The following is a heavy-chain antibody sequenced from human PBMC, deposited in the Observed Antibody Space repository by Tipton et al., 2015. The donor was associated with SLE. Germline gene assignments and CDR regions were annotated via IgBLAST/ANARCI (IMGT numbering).Heavy chain of an antibody. CDR3: AKDRRQWLDSDAFDI. V-gene: IGHV3-30-3*01. CDR1: GFTFSSYA. D-gene: IGHD6-19*01. CDR2: ISYDGSNK. Sequence: SLRLSCAASGFTFSSYAMHWVRQAPGKGLEWVAVISYDGSNKYYADSVKGRFTISRDNSKNTLYLQMNSLRAEDTAVYYCAKDRRQWLDSDAFDIWGQGTMVTVSS. J-gene: IGHJ3*02.